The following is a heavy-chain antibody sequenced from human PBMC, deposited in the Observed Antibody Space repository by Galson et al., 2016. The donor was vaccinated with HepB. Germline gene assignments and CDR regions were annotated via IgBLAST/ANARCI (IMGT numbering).Heavy chain of an antibody. Sequence: SETLSLTCTVSDGSISTYYWSWIRQPPGKGLEWIGQIYYTGSTNYNPSLKSRVTISVDTSKNQFSLKVSSVTAADTAVYYCATTPDYYYYGMDVWGRGTTVTVSS. CDR1: DGSISTYY. CDR2: IYYTGST. J-gene: IGHJ6*02. CDR3: ATTPDYYYYGMDV. V-gene: IGHV4-59*01.